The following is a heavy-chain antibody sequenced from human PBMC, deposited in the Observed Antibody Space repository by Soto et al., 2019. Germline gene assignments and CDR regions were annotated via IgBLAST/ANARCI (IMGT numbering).Heavy chain of an antibody. D-gene: IGHD5-18*01. Sequence: ASETMCVTSTVAGGKIISYCWSWIRQPPGKGLEWIGYIYYSGSTNYNPSLKSRVTISVDTSKNQFSLKLSSVTAADTAVYYCARNHGPGYTFDYWGQGTLVTVSS. CDR3: ARNHGPGYTFDY. V-gene: IGHV4-59*08. J-gene: IGHJ4*02. CDR2: IYYSGST. CDR1: GGKIISYC.